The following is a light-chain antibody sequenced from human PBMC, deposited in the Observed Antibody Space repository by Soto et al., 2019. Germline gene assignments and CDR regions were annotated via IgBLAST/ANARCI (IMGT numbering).Light chain of an antibody. CDR2: AAS. V-gene: IGKV1-39*01. CDR3: QQSYSTTWT. J-gene: IGKJ1*01. CDR1: QGISTY. Sequence: DIQMTQSPSSLSASVVDRVTITCRASQGISTYLNWYQQKPGKAPKLLIYAASSLQSGVPSRFSGSGSETDFTLTISSLQPEHFATYSCQQSYSTTWTFGQGTKVDIK.